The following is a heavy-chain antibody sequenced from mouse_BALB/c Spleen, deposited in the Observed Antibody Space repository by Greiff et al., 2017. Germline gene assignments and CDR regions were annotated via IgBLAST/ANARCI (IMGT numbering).Heavy chain of an antibody. V-gene: IGHV1-69*02. CDR1: GYTFTSYW. CDR2: IDPSDSET. CDR3: ARRGGYHAMDY. Sequence: QVQLKQPGAELVKPGAPVKLSCKASGYTFTSYWMNWVKQRPGRGLEWIGRIDPSDSETHYNQKFKDKATLTVDKSSSTAYIQLSSLTSEDSAVYYCARRGGYHAMDYWGQGTSVTVSS. J-gene: IGHJ4*01.